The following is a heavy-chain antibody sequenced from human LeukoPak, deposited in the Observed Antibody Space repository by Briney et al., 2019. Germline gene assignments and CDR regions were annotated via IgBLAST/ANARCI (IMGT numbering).Heavy chain of an antibody. V-gene: IGHV1-18*01. CDR3: AFSSYYLQGNYYYMDV. CDR2: ISGYNGNR. CDR1: LYTFTSYV. D-gene: IGHD1-26*01. J-gene: IGHJ6*03. Sequence: SVKVSCKPSLYTFTSYVISWVRQAPGQGLEWMGWISGYNGNRNYAQNLPARVTMTTDTSTSTVYMELRSLRCDDTAVYYCAFSSYYLQGNYYYMDVWGKGTTVTVSS.